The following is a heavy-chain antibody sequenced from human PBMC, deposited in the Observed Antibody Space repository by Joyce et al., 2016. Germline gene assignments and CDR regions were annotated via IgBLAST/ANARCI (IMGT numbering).Heavy chain of an antibody. CDR3: AKHVI. CDR2: INEDGSKK. Sequence: EVQLVESGGGLVQPGGSLRLSCEASGFTFSGYWMTWVRQAPGKGLEWVASINEDGSKKYYVDSVKGRFTISRDNTKNSLFLQMNSLRAEDTAVYFCAKHVIWGQGTMVTVSS. V-gene: IGHV3-7*03. J-gene: IGHJ3*02. CDR1: GFTFSGYW.